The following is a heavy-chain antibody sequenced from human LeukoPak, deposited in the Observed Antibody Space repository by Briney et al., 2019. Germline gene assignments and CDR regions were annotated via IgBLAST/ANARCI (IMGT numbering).Heavy chain of an antibody. Sequence: GGSLRLSCAASGFTFSSYGMHWARQAPGKGLEWVAVISYDGSNKYYADSVKGRFTISRDNSKNTLYLQMNSLRAEDTAVYYCAKGAGRIQLWFSSEYFQHWGQGTLVTASS. J-gene: IGHJ1*01. CDR2: ISYDGSNK. V-gene: IGHV3-30*18. CDR1: GFTFSSYG. CDR3: AKGAGRIQLWFSSEYFQH. D-gene: IGHD5-18*01.